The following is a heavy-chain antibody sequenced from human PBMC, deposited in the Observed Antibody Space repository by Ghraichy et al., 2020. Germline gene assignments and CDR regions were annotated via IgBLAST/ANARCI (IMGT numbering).Heavy chain of an antibody. CDR1: GFTFGDYA. V-gene: IGHV3-49*04. CDR3: TRDRHYDFWSGYYRLDC. J-gene: IGHJ4*02. CDR2: IRSKAYGGTT. Sequence: GGSLRLSCTTSGFTFGDYAMSWVRQAPGKGLEWVGFIRSKAYGGTTEYAASVKGRFTISRDDSKSIAYLQMNSLKTEDTAVYYCTRDRHYDFWSGYYRLDCWGQGALVTVSS. D-gene: IGHD3-3*01.